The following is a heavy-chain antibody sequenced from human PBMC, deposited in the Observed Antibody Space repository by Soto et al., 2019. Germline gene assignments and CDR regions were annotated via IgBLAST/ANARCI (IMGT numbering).Heavy chain of an antibody. Sequence: DVQLVESGGGLVKPGGSLRLSCAASGFIFSSHNMNWVRQAPGKGLEWVSSITGRSSYIFYADSVKGRFTISRDNAKNTVYLQVTSLRAEDTGVYYCARLVASETGYGMDVWGQGATVTVSS. CDR3: ARLVASETGYGMDV. J-gene: IGHJ6*02. V-gene: IGHV3-21*06. CDR2: ITGRSSYI. CDR1: GFIFSSHN. D-gene: IGHD3-9*01.